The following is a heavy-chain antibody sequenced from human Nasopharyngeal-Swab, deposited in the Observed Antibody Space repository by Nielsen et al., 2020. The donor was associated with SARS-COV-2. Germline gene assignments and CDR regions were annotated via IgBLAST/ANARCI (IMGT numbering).Heavy chain of an antibody. CDR2: ISSSSSYI. CDR3: ARDLGYSGSYNDAFDI. J-gene: IGHJ3*02. V-gene: IGHV3-21*01. CDR1: GFTYW. Sequence: GESLKISCAASGFTYWMNWVRQAPGKGLEWVSSISSSSSYIYYADSVKGRFTISRDNAKNSLYLQMNSLRAEDTAVYYCARDLGYSGSYNDAFDIWGQGTMVTVSS. D-gene: IGHD1-26*01.